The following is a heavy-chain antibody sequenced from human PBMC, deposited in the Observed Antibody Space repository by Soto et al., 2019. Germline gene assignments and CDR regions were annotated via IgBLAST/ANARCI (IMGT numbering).Heavy chain of an antibody. CDR2: IIPILGIA. Sequence: QVQLVQSGAEVKKPGSSVKVSCKASGGTFSSYTISWVRQAPGQGLEWMGRIIPILGIANYAQKFQGRVTITTEQPTSTADMEPSSLSSEDTAVYYCARAAGLQWLSWFESWGQGTMVTVSS. CDR1: GGTFSSYT. V-gene: IGHV1-69*02. J-gene: IGHJ5*01. CDR3: ARAAGLQWLSWFES. D-gene: IGHD6-19*01.